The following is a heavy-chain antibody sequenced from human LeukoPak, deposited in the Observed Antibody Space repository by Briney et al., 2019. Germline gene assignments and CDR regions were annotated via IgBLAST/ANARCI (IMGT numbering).Heavy chain of an antibody. D-gene: IGHD3-9*01. V-gene: IGHV4-38-2*02. CDR1: GYSLSSGYY. CDR2: IHHSGST. Sequence: SETLSLTCTVSGYSLSSGYYWGWIRQPPGKGLEWIGSIHHSGSTYYNPSLKSRVTILVDTSKNQFSLKLSSVTAADTAVYYCARGVLTGYEDYWGQGTLVTVSS. J-gene: IGHJ4*02. CDR3: ARGVLTGYEDY.